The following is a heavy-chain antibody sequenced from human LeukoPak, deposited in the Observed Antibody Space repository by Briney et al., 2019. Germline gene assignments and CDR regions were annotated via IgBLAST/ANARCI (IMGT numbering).Heavy chain of an antibody. Sequence: GGSLRLSCAASGFTFSSYSMNWVRQAPGKGLEWVSSISSSSSYIYYADSVKGRFTISRDNAKNSLYLQMNSLRAEDTAVYYCARVGYYFWSGPTPDYWGQGTLVTVSS. V-gene: IGHV3-21*01. CDR2: ISSSSSYI. D-gene: IGHD3-3*01. J-gene: IGHJ4*02. CDR3: ARVGYYFWSGPTPDY. CDR1: GFTFSSYS.